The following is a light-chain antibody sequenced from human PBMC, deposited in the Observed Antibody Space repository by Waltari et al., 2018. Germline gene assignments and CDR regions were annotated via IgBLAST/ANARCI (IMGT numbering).Light chain of an antibody. J-gene: IGKJ2*01. CDR3: QQYADLPPYN. CDR1: QSIGHF. V-gene: IGKV1-39*01. Sequence: DIQMTQSPSSLSASVGDRVTITCRSSQSIGHFLNWYQQKPGKAPNLLIYAASSLQSGVPSRFSGSGSGTGFTLTIASLQSEDFGVYYCQQYADLPPYNFGQGTKLEI. CDR2: AAS.